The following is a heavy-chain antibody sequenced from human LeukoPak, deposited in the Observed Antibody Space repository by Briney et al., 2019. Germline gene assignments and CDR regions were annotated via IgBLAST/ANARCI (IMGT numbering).Heavy chain of an antibody. D-gene: IGHD5-24*01. CDR1: GYNFTSYW. J-gene: IGHJ4*02. V-gene: IGHV5-51*01. CDR3: ARRGDGYNLYYFDY. Sequence: GESLKISCKGSGYNFTSYWIGWVRPVPGKGLEWMGIIYPGDSDTRYSPSFQGQVTISADKSVSTAYLQWSSLKASDTAMYYCARRGDGYNLYYFDYWGQGTLVTVSS. CDR2: IYPGDSDT.